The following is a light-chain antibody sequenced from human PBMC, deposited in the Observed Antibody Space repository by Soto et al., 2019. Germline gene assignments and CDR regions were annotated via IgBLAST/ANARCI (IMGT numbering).Light chain of an antibody. V-gene: IGLV2-14*01. J-gene: IGLJ1*01. CDR3: SSYTSTSTSV. Sequence: QSALTQPASVSGSPGQAITSSCTGTSGDVGGYNYVSWYQQHPGKAPKLMIYEVSNRPSGVSNRFSGSRSGNTASLTISGLQAEDEADYYCSSYTSTSTSVFGTGPKLTVL. CDR2: EVS. CDR1: SGDVGGYNY.